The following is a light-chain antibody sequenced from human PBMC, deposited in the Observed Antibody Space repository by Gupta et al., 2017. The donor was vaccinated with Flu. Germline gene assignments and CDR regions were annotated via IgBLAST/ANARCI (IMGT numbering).Light chain of an antibody. CDR2: EDN. Sequence: KGTITSTSSSGKVGNKVVSWYQQRTGQAPNLMIYEDNKRLSGVPDRFSGSNEGSSTTASLTLAEREAEADDYYDSQAENSSIVVFGGGTKLTVL. CDR1: SGKVGNKV. CDR3: QAENSSIVV. J-gene: IGLJ2*01. V-gene: IGLV6-57*02.